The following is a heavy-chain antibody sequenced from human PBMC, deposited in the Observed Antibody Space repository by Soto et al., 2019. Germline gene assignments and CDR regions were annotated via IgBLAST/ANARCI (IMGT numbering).Heavy chain of an antibody. Sequence: QVQLQQWGAGLLKPSETLSLTCAVYGGSFNGYYWSWIRQPPGKGPEWIGDINHSGSTNYNPSLKSRVTISVDTSKNQFSLNLRSVTAADMAVFYCAIAPDKYYFDSWGQGILVTVSS. CDR2: INHSGST. J-gene: IGHJ4*02. CDR1: GGSFNGYY. CDR3: AIAPDKYYFDS. V-gene: IGHV4-34*01.